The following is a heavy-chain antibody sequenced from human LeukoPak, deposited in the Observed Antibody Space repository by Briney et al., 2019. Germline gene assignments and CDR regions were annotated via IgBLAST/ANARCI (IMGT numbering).Heavy chain of an antibody. CDR1: GFTVSNNY. CDR3: ARVSHGDDFDI. V-gene: IGHV3-53*01. J-gene: IGHJ3*02. CDR2: IYSGGST. Sequence: GGSLRLSCAASGFTVSNNYMSWVRQAPGKGLEWVSIIYSGGSTYYADSVKGRFTISRDNSKNTLYVQMNSLRTEDTAVYYCARVSHGDDFDIWGQGTMVTVSS.